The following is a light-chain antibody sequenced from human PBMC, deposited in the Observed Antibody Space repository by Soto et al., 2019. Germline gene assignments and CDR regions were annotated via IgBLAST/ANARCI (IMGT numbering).Light chain of an antibody. Sequence: SVLTKPSSVSRSPGQWITISYTGTSSDVGGYNYVSWYQEHPGKAPKLMIYDVSNRPSGVSNRFSGSKSGNTASLTISGLQAEDEADYYCSSYTTDSTYVFGTGTKVTVL. V-gene: IGLV2-14*01. CDR2: DVS. CDR3: SSYTTDSTYV. CDR1: SSDVGGYNY. J-gene: IGLJ1*01.